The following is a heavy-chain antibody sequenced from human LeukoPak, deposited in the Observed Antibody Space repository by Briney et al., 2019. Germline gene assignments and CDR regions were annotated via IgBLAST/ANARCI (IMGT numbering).Heavy chain of an antibody. V-gene: IGHV3-33*08. D-gene: IGHD2-2*01. CDR3: ASHCSSTSCPEADAFDI. Sequence: GGSLRLSCAAAGFTFNNYGMHWARQAPGKGLEWVAVIWYDGSNKYYADSVKGRFTISRDNSKNTLYLQMNSLRAEDTAVYYCASHCSSTSCPEADAFDIWGQGTMVTVSS. CDR2: IWYDGSNK. CDR1: GFTFNNYG. J-gene: IGHJ3*02.